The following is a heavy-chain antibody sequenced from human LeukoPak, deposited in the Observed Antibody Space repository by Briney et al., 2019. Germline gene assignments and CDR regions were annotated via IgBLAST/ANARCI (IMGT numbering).Heavy chain of an antibody. J-gene: IGHJ4*02. CDR1: GGTFSSYA. CDR3: ARDGTVVTDFDY. Sequence: SVKVSCKASGGTFSSYAISWVRQAPGQGLEWMGGIIPIFGTANYAQKFQGRVTITADESTSTAYMELRSLRSDDTAVYYCARDGTVVTDFDYWGQGTLVTVSS. CDR2: IIPIFGTA. V-gene: IGHV1-69*13. D-gene: IGHD4-23*01.